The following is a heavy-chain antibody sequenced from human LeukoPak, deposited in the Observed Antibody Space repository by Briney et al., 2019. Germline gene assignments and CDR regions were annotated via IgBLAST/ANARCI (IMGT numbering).Heavy chain of an antibody. CDR1: GGSISSSSYY. D-gene: IGHD3-10*01. Sequence: SETLSLTCTVSGGSISSSSYYWGWIRQPPGKGLEWIGSIYYSGSTYYNPSLNSRVTISVDTSKNQFSLKLSSVTAADTAVYYCARGGYYGSGTYYNFAYWGQGTLVTVSS. CDR3: ARGGYYGSGTYYNFAY. V-gene: IGHV4-39*07. J-gene: IGHJ4*02. CDR2: IYYSGST.